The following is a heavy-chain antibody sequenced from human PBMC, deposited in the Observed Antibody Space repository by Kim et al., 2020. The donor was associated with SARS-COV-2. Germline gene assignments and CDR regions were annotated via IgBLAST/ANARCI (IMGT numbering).Heavy chain of an antibody. J-gene: IGHJ6*02. Sequence: SETLSLTCTVSGGSISSYYWSWIRQPPGKGLEWIGYIYYSGSTNYNPSLKSRVTISVDTSKNQFSLKLSSVTAADTAVYYCARLRVENIVVVVAATGDYYGMDVWGQGTTVTVSS. D-gene: IGHD2-15*01. CDR2: IYYSGST. CDR3: ARLRVENIVVVVAATGDYYGMDV. V-gene: IGHV4-59*08. CDR1: GGSISSYY.